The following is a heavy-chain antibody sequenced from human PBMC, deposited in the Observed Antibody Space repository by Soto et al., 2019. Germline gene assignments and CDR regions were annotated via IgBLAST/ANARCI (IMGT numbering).Heavy chain of an antibody. CDR3: ATCGKFLQI. Sequence: TLSLTCAVSGGYISGGYYSWSWIRQPPGKGMEWIGFIYNSGSTYYNSSLKSRVTISVDRSKNHFFLNLTSVTDADTAVYYFATCGKFLQIWRQGTKFTV. J-gene: IGHJ3*02. CDR2: IYNSGST. V-gene: IGHV4-30-2*01. CDR1: GGYISGGYYS. D-gene: IGHD3-3*01.